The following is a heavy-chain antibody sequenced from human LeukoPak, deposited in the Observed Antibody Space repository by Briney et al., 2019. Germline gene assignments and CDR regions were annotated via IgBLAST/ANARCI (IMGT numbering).Heavy chain of an antibody. V-gene: IGHV3-15*01. CDR1: GFTFSNAW. Sequence: GGSLRLSCAASGFTFSNAWMSWVRQAPGKGLEWVGRIKSKTDDGTTDYAAPVKGRFTISRDDSKNTLYLQMNSLKTEDTAVYYCTTKTDYYGSGYYYYGMDVWGKGTTVTVSS. D-gene: IGHD3-10*01. CDR3: TTKTDYYGSGYYYYGMDV. J-gene: IGHJ6*04. CDR2: IKSKTDDGTT.